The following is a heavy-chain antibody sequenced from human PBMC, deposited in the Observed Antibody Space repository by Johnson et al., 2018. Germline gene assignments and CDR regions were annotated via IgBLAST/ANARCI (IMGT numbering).Heavy chain of an antibody. Sequence: QVQLVQSGGGVVQPGRSMRLSCEASGFTFSSYAMHWVRQAPGKGLEWVAVISYDGSNKYYADSVKGRFTISRDNSKNTLYLQMNSLRAEETAVYYCAKDPGCGYDPFYYYYYMDVWGKGTTVTVSS. CDR2: ISYDGSNK. V-gene: IGHV3-30*04. J-gene: IGHJ6*03. D-gene: IGHD5-12*01. CDR1: GFTFSSYA. CDR3: AKDPGCGYDPFYYYYYMDV.